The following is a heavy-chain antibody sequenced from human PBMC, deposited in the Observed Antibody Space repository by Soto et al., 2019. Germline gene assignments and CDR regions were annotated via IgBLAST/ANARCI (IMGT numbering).Heavy chain of an antibody. Sequence: ASETLSRTCTVSGGSISSSSYYCGWIRQPPGKGLEWIGSIYYSGSTYYNPSLKSRVTISVDTSKNQFSLKLSSVTAADTAVYYCARRGKVPAAIVSYWFDPWGQGTLVTVSS. V-gene: IGHV4-39*01. CDR3: ARRGKVPAAIVSYWFDP. J-gene: IGHJ5*02. CDR1: GGSISSSSYY. D-gene: IGHD2-2*01. CDR2: IYYSGST.